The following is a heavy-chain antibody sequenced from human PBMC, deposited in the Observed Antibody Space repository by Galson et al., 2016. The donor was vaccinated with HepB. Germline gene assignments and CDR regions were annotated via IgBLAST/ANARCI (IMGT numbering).Heavy chain of an antibody. D-gene: IGHD3-3*01. CDR2: IYYSGST. CDR3: ARASQYDFRSGYWVVGNWFDP. J-gene: IGHJ5*02. Sequence: ETLSLTCTVSGGSVSSGSYYWSWIRQPPGKGLEWIGYIYYSGSTNYNPSLKSRVTISVDTSKNQFSLKLSSVTAADTAVYYCARASQYDFRSGYWVVGNWFDPWGQGTLVTVSS. CDR1: GGSVSSGSYY. V-gene: IGHV4-61*01.